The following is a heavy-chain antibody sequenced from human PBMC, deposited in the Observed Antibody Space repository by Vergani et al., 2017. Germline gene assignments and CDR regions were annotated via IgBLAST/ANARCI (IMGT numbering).Heavy chain of an antibody. V-gene: IGHV1-18*04. CDR1: GYTFTSYG. D-gene: IGHD6-19*01. Sequence: QVQLVQSGAEVKKPGASVKVSCKASGYTFTSYGISWVRQAPGQGLEWMGWISAYNGNTNYAQKFQGRVTITADKSTSTAYMELSSLRSEDTAVYYCARGSFIGGVAGHFDYWGQGTLVTVSS. CDR3: ARGSFIGGVAGHFDY. CDR2: ISAYNGNT. J-gene: IGHJ4*02.